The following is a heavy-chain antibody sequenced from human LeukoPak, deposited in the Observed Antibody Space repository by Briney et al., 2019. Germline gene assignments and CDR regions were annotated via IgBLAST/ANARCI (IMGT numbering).Heavy chain of an antibody. V-gene: IGHV3-53*01. CDR3: ARVGDSSGWPFDY. CDR1: GFTVYNND. D-gene: IGHD3-22*01. Sequence: PGGSLRLSCVGSGFTVYNNDMSWVRQAPGKGLEWVSAIYSGDMTYYADSVKGRFTISRDNAKNSLYLQMNSLRDEDTAVYYCARVGDSSGWPFDYWGQGTLVTVSS. CDR2: IYSGDMT. J-gene: IGHJ4*02.